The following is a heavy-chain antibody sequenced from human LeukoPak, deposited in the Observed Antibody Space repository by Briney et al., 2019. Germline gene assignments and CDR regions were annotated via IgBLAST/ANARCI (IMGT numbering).Heavy chain of an antibody. D-gene: IGHD2-21*02. V-gene: IGHV3-66*01. CDR2: IYSGGST. CDR1: GFTVSSNY. J-gene: IGHJ4*02. Sequence: PGGSLRLSCAASGFTVSSNYMSWVRQAPGKGLEWVSVIYSGGSTYYADSVKGRFTISRDNSKNTLYLQMNSLRAEDTAVYYCASRPSYCGGDCFSIWGYWGQGTLVTVSS. CDR3: ASRPSYCGGDCFSIWGY.